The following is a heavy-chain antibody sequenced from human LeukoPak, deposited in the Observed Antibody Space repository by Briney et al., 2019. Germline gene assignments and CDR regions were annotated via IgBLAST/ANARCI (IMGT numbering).Heavy chain of an antibody. CDR3: ARDRTVAGRGPLDY. J-gene: IGHJ4*02. Sequence: GGSLRLSCAASGFTFSSYAMHWVRQAPGKGLEWVAVISYDGSNKYYADSVKGRFTISRDNSKNTLYLQMNSLRAEDTAVYYCARDRTVAGRGPLDYWGQGTLVTVSS. V-gene: IGHV3-30*04. CDR2: ISYDGSNK. D-gene: IGHD6-19*01. CDR1: GFTFSSYA.